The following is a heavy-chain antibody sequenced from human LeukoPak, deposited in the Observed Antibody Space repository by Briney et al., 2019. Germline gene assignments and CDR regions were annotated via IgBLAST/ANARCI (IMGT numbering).Heavy chain of an antibody. CDR2: ISGSGGST. Sequence: GGSLRLSCAASGFTFSSYAMSWVRQAPGKGLKWVSAISGSGGSTYYADSVKGRFTISRDNSKNTLYLQMNSLRAEDTAVYYCAKDAWRSSGYDEESDYWGQGTLVTVSS. J-gene: IGHJ4*02. CDR3: AKDAWRSSGYDEESDY. V-gene: IGHV3-23*01. D-gene: IGHD3-22*01. CDR1: GFTFSSYA.